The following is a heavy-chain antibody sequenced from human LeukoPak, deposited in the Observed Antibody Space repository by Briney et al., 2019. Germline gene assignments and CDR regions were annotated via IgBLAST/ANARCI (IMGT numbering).Heavy chain of an antibody. J-gene: IGHJ6*03. D-gene: IGHD2-15*01. CDR1: GEPFNGYY. Sequence: SETLSLTCAVYGEPFNGYYWNWIRQSPGKGLEWIGEINHSGSTNYNPSLKSRVTISVDTSKNQFSLKLSSVTAADTAVYYCARVTGLLQSHYYYYMDVWGKGTTVTVSS. CDR3: ARVTGLLQSHYYYYMDV. CDR2: INHSGST. V-gene: IGHV4-34*01.